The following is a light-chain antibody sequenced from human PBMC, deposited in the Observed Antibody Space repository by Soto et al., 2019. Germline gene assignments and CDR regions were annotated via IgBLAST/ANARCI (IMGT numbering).Light chain of an antibody. CDR2: RNN. CDR1: SSNIGSNY. V-gene: IGLV1-47*01. Sequence: QSVLTQPPSASGTPGQRVTISCSGSSSNIGSNYVYWYQQLPGTAPKLLIYRNNQRPSGAPDRFSGSKSGTSASLAISGLRSEDEADYYCAAWDDSLSGLHVVFGGGTKLTVL. J-gene: IGLJ2*01. CDR3: AAWDDSLSGLHVV.